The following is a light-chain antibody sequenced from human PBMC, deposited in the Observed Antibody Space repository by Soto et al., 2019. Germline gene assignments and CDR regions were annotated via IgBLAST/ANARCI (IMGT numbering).Light chain of an antibody. V-gene: IGLV2-14*01. CDR2: EVS. CDR3: SSFTTSSTLV. CDR1: SSDVGAYNY. Sequence: QSVLAQPASVSGPPGQSITISCTGTSSDVGAYNYVSWYQQHPGKAPKLMIYEVSNRPSGVSNRFSGSKSGNTASLAISGLQTEDEANYYCSSFTTSSTLVFGTGTKVTVL. J-gene: IGLJ1*01.